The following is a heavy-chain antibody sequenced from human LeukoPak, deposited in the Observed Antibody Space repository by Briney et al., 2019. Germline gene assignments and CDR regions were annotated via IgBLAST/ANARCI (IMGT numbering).Heavy chain of an antibody. CDR3: ARLGYCSGGSCYSLDH. CDR1: GFTFSSYE. Sequence: PGGSLRLSCAASGFTFSSYEMNWVRQAPGKGLEWVSYISSSGSTIYYADSMKGRFTTSRDNAKNSLYLQMKSLRAEDTAVYYCARLGYCSGGSCYSLDHWGQGTLVTVSS. J-gene: IGHJ4*02. V-gene: IGHV3-48*03. D-gene: IGHD2-15*01. CDR2: ISSSGSTI.